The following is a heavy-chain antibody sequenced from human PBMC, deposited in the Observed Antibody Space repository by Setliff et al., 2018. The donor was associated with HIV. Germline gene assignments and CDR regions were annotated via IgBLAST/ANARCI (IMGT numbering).Heavy chain of an antibody. CDR1: GDSIGTYS. V-gene: IGHV4-4*09. J-gene: IGHJ5*01. Sequence: ASETLSLTCAVSGDSIGTYSWHWLRQPPGKGLEWIGYIYGSGSTGYNPSLTSRVTMSTDTSNNRFALKLTPVTAADTAVYYCAKRAVQDGTVTSSNWFESWGQGTLVTVSS. D-gene: IGHD1-7*01. CDR3: AKRAVQDGTVTSSNWFES. CDR2: IYGSGST.